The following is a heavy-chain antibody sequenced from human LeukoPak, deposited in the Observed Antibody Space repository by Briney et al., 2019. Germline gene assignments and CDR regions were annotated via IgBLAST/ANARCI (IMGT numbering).Heavy chain of an antibody. CDR2: MNPNSGNT. Sequence: ASVKVSCKASGYTFTSYDINWVRQATGQGLEWMGWMNPNSGNTGYAQKFQGRVTMTRNTSISTAYMELSSLRSEDTAVYYCARERPFYDYGDYRWFDPWGQGTLVTVSS. CDR1: GYTFTSYD. J-gene: IGHJ5*02. CDR3: ARERPFYDYGDYRWFDP. V-gene: IGHV1-8*01. D-gene: IGHD4-17*01.